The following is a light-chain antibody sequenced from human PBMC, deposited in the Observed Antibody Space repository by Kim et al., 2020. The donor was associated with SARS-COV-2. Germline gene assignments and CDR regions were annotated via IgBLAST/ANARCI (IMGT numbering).Light chain of an antibody. CDR2: DND. Sequence: GQEGTISCAGNSLNIGGYYVSWYQQVPGAVPKLLIYDNDKRPSGIPDRFSGSKSGTSGTLGITGLQPGDEADYYCGTWDSSLRVGVFGGGTRLTVL. J-gene: IGLJ2*01. CDR3: GTWDSSLRVGV. CDR1: SLNIGGYY. V-gene: IGLV1-51*01.